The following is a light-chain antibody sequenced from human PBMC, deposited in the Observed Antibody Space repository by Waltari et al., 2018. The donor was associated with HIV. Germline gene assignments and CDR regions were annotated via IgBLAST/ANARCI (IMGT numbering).Light chain of an antibody. V-gene: IGLV1-40*01. Sequence: QSLLTQPPSVSGAPGQRVTIYCTGSSSNIGEGFDVHWYQQLPGTVPKLLIYCNSNRPSGVPHRFSGSKSGTSASLAITGLQAEDEADYYCQSYDRSLSGYVVFGGGTKLTVL. CDR2: CNS. J-gene: IGLJ2*01. CDR3: QSYDRSLSGYVV. CDR1: SSNIGEGFD.